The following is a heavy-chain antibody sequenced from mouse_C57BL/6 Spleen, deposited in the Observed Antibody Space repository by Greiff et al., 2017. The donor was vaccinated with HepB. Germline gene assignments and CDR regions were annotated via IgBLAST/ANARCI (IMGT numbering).Heavy chain of an antibody. Sequence: QVQLQQPGAELVRPGSSVKLSCKASGYTFTSYWMDWVKQRPGQGLEWIGNIYPSDSETHYNQKFKDKATLTVDKSSSTAYMQLSSLTSEDSAVYYCAKGYYCKGPSYWYFDVWGTGTTVTVSS. D-gene: IGHD2-1*01. CDR1: GYTFTSYW. V-gene: IGHV1-61*01. J-gene: IGHJ1*03. CDR3: AKGYYCKGPSYWYFDV. CDR2: IYPSDSET.